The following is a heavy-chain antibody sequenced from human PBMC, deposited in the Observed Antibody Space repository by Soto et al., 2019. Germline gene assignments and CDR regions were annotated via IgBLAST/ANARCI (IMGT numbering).Heavy chain of an antibody. Sequence: EVQLVESGGGLVQPGGSLRLSCAASGFTFSSYWMTWVRQAPGKGLEWVANIKYGGSETHYVDSVKGRFTISRDNAENSIYLQTDSLRGEDTALYYCARVRPQLIREQSFDVWGHGTRVTVAS. CDR1: GFTFSSYW. D-gene: IGHD6-13*01. J-gene: IGHJ3*01. CDR3: ARVRPQLIREQSFDV. CDR2: IKYGGSET. V-gene: IGHV3-7*01.